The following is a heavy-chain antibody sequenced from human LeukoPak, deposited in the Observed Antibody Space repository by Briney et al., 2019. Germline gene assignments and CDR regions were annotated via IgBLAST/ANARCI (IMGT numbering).Heavy chain of an antibody. D-gene: IGHD3-10*01. CDR2: ISAYNGNT. CDR1: GYTFTSYG. CDR3: AREERELNYYGSGSSDY. Sequence: GASVKVSCKASGYTFTSYGISWVRQAPGQGLEWMGWISAYNGNTNYAQKLQGRVTMTTDTSTSTAYMELRSLRSDDTAVSYCAREERELNYYGSGSSDYWGQGTLVTVSS. J-gene: IGHJ4*02. V-gene: IGHV1-18*01.